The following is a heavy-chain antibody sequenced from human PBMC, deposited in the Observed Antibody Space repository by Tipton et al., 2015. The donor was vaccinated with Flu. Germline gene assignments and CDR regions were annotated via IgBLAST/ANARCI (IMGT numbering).Heavy chain of an antibody. CDR3: ARDRSGSSSYYGAFDI. D-gene: IGHD3-10*01. CDR1: GYSINSYF. V-gene: IGHV4-38-2*02. Sequence: GLVKPSETLSLTCSVSGYSINSYFWGWIRQSPGKGLEWIGSIYHSGSTHYNPSLKSRLTMFVDTSKNQFYLRLTSVTAADTAIYYCARDRSGSSSYYGAFDIWGQGTMVNVSS. J-gene: IGHJ3*02. CDR2: IYHSGST.